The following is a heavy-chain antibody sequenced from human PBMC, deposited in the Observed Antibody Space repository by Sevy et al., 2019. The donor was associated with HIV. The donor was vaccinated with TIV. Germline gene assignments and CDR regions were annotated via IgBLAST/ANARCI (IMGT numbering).Heavy chain of an antibody. J-gene: IGHJ6*02. V-gene: IGHV1-18*04. CDR1: GYTFTSYG. CDR3: ARDSGGIAVVPAASLPGMPYYYYGMDV. D-gene: IGHD2-2*01. Sequence: ASVKVSCKASGYTFTSYGISWVRQAPGQGLEWMGWISAYNGNTNYAQKLQGRVTMTTDTSTSTAYMELRSLRSDDTAVYYCARDSGGIAVVPAASLPGMPYYYYGMDVWGQGTTVTVSS. CDR2: ISAYNGNT.